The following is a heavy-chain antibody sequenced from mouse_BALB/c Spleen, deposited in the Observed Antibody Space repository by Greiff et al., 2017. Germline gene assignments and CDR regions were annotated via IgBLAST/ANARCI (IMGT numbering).Heavy chain of an antibody. CDR3: NAYYDYDEAWFAY. Sequence: EVQLQQSGAELVRSGASVKLSCTASGFNIKDYYMHWVKQRPEQGLEWIGWIDPENGDTEYAPKFQGKATMTADTSSNTAYLQLSSLTSEDTAVYYCNAYYDYDEAWFAYWGQGTLVTVSA. CDR1: GFNIKDYY. D-gene: IGHD2-4*01. J-gene: IGHJ3*01. V-gene: IGHV14-4*02. CDR2: IDPENGDT.